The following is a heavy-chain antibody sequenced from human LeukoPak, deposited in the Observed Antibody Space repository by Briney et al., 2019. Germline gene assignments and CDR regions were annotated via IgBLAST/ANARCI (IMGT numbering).Heavy chain of an antibody. J-gene: IGHJ4*02. CDR2: ISDVESST. Sequence: PGGSLRLSCAASGFTFSNYAMSWVRQAPGKGLEWVSGISDVESSTYYTDSVKGRFTISRDNSKNTVYLEMNNLRAEDTAVYFCARHDSYIPYWGQGSLVTVSS. V-gene: IGHV3-23*01. CDR1: GFTFSNYA. D-gene: IGHD3-10*01. CDR3: ARHDSYIPY.